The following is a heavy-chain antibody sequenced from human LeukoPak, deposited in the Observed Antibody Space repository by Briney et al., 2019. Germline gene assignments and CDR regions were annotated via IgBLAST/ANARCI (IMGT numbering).Heavy chain of an antibody. CDR3: ARNIGYCSSTSCYGSDY. CDR2: IIPIFGTA. CDR1: GGTFSSYA. V-gene: IGHV1-69*13. J-gene: IGHJ4*02. D-gene: IGHD2-2*01. Sequence: SVKVSCKASGGTFSSYAISWVRQAPGQGLEWMGGIIPIFGTANYAQKFQGRVTITADESTSTAYMELSSLRAEDTAVYYCARNIGYCSSTSCYGSDYWGQGTLVTVSS.